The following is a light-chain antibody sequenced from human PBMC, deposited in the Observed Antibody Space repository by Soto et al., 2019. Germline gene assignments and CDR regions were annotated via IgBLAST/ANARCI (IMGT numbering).Light chain of an antibody. Sequence: QSVLTQPPSASGSPGQSVTISCTGTSSDVGRYNYVSWYRQHPGKAPKLMIYEVSKRPSGVPDRFSGSKSGNTASLTVSGLQAEDEADYYCTSYGGSRVFGGGTKLTVL. CDR1: SSDVGRYNY. CDR3: TSYGGSRV. V-gene: IGLV2-8*01. J-gene: IGLJ3*02. CDR2: EVS.